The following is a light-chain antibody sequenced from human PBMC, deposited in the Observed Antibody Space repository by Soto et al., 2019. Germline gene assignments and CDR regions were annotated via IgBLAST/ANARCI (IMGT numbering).Light chain of an antibody. CDR1: QSVSSTY. V-gene: IGKV3-20*01. Sequence: EIVLTQSPGTLSLSPGERATLSCRANQSVSSTYLAWYQQRPGQAPRLLIYGASGRATGIPDRFSGSGSGTDFTLTISRLEPEDFAVYYCQQYRSSPPVTFGQGTRLEIK. CDR3: QQYRSSPPVT. J-gene: IGKJ5*01. CDR2: GAS.